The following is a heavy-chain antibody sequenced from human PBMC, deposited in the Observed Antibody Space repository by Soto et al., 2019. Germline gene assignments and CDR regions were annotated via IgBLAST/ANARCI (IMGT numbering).Heavy chain of an antibody. J-gene: IGHJ3*02. D-gene: IGHD2-15*01. V-gene: IGHV3-23*04. CDR3: TKAGYCSGGSCHVAFDI. CDR2: ISGSGDNT. Sequence: EVQLVESGGGLVQPGGSLRLSCADSGFPFSNYAMSWVRQAPGKGLEWVSSISGSGDNTYYADSVKGRFTISRDNSKNTLYLQINSLRAEDTAVYYCTKAGYCSGGSCHVAFDIWGQGTMVTVSS. CDR1: GFPFSNYA.